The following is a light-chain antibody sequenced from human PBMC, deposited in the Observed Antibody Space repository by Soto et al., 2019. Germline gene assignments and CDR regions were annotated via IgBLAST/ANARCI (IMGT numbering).Light chain of an antibody. V-gene: IGKV3-11*01. Sequence: DIVMTQSPDSLAVSPGERATLPCRASQSVKSSYLAWYQHKPGQAPRLLIYDVSNRASGIPARFSGSGSETDFTLTISSLEPEDFAVYYCQQRSDWPLTFGQGTRLEIK. J-gene: IGKJ5*01. CDR2: DVS. CDR1: QSVKSSY. CDR3: QQRSDWPLT.